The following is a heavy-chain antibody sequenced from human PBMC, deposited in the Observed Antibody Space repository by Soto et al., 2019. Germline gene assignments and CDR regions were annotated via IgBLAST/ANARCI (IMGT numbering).Heavy chain of an antibody. CDR3: AIDWATLVAGRFFDS. Sequence: QVQLVESGGGVVQPGTSLRLSCAASGFNFSEYAMHWVRQAPGKGMEWLAIIAFEGSNKYSADSVKGRFTISRDNSKNTLYLQMNSLRPEDTAVYYCAIDWATLVAGRFFDSWGQGTPVTVST. J-gene: IGHJ4*02. V-gene: IGHV3-30*03. CDR2: IAFEGSNK. CDR1: GFNFSEYA. D-gene: IGHD6-19*01.